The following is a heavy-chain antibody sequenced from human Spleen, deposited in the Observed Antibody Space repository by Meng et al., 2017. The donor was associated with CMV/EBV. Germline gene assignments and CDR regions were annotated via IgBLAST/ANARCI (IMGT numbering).Heavy chain of an antibody. D-gene: IGHD6-19*01. J-gene: IGHJ6*02. CDR2: IFSNDEK. CDR3: ARSPGIAVAGTRRRYYYGMDV. V-gene: IGHV2-26*01. CDR1: GFSLSNARMG. Sequence: SGPTLVKPTETLTLTCTVSGFSLSNARMGVSWIRQPPGKALEWLAHIFSNDEKSYSTSLKSRLTISKDTSKSQVVLTMTNMDPVDTATYYCARSPGIAVAGTRRRYYYGMDVWGQGTTVTVSS.